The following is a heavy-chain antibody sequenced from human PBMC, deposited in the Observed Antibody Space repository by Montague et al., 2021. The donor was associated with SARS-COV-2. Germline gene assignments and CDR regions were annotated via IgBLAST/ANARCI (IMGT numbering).Heavy chain of an antibody. CDR2: IYHSGST. CDR3: ARPIQQVVLSPAKLTNWFDP. Sequence: SETLSLTCTVSGASITSSNWWNWVRQPPGKGLEWIGQIYHSGSTNYNPSLKSRLTPSLDKSKNQFSLNLSSVTAADTAVYYRARPIQQVVLSPAKLTNWFDPWGLGTLVTVAS. V-gene: IGHV4-4*02. D-gene: IGHD2-15*01. J-gene: IGHJ5*02. CDR1: GASITSSNW.